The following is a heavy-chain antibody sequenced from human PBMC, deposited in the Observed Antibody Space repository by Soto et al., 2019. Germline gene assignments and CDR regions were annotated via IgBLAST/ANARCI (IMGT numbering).Heavy chain of an antibody. V-gene: IGHV3-48*02. CDR1: GFTFSSYA. Sequence: EVHLEESGGGLVQPGRSRRISCAASGFTFSSYAMNWVRQARGKGLEWISYISVGSGSIFYADSVRGRFTISRDDAQNSVYLQMDTLRYEDTAMYYCVRDDKWAFDIWGQGTTVIVSS. CDR3: VRDDKWAFDI. CDR2: ISVGSGSI. J-gene: IGHJ3*02. D-gene: IGHD1-26*01.